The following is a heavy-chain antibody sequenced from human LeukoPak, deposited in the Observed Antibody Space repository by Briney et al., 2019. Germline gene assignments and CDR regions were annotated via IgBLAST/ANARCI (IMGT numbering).Heavy chain of an antibody. CDR2: ISYDGSNK. D-gene: IGHD5-12*01. V-gene: IGHV3-30-3*01. Sequence: GGSLRLSCAASGFTFSSYTMHWVRQAPGKGLEWVAVISYDGSNKYYTDSAKGPFTISRDNSKNPLYLQMNSLRAEDTAVYYCAREPRPMGVATIWVPAQDFAPWGQGTLVTVSS. CDR3: AREPRPMGVATIWVPAQDFAP. CDR1: GFTFSSYT. J-gene: IGHJ5*02.